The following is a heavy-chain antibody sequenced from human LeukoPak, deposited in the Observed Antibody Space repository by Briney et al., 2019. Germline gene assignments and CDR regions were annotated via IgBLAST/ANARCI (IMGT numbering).Heavy chain of an antibody. CDR2: ISSSSSYI. Sequence: GGSLRLSCAASGFTFSSYSMNWDRQAPGKGLEWVSSISSSSSYIYYADSVKGRFTISRDNAKNSLYLQMNSLRAEDTAVYYCAELGITMIGGVWGKGTTVTISS. V-gene: IGHV3-21*01. CDR1: GFTFSSYS. CDR3: AELGITMIGGV. D-gene: IGHD3-10*02. J-gene: IGHJ6*04.